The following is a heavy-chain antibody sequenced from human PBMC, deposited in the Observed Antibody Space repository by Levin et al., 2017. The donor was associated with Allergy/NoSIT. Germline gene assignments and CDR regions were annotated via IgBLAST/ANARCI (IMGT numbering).Heavy chain of an antibody. V-gene: IGHV3-30*18. CDR3: AKRGYCSGNTCQSHDAIDV. D-gene: IGHD2-15*01. CDR1: GFEFSLYG. CDR2: IVFDGNDQ. J-gene: IGHJ3*01. Sequence: GGSLRLSCAASGFEFSLYGMHWVRQAPGKGLEWVALIVFDGNDQYYADSVKGRFTISRDNSKNTLYLQMSSLRENDTAIYYCAKRGYCSGNTCQSHDAIDVWGQGTLVIVSS.